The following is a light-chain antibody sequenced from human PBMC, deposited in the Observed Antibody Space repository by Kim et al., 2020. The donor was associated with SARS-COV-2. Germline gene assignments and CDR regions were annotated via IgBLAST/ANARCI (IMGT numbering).Light chain of an antibody. Sequence: ASCGDRVPIPCRASQGIRNYLAWYQQKPGKVPNLLIYETSTLQSGVPSRFSGSGSGTDFTLTINSLQPEDVATYYCQNYNSAPRTFGQGTKVDIK. CDR2: ETS. J-gene: IGKJ1*01. CDR3: QNYNSAPRT. CDR1: QGIRNY. V-gene: IGKV1-27*01.